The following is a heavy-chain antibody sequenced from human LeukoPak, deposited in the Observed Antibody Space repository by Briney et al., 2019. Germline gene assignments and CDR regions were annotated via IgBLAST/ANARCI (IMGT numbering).Heavy chain of an antibody. V-gene: IGHV3-23*01. CDR1: GFTVSTYG. J-gene: IGHJ4*02. Sequence: PGGSLRLSCAASGFTVSTYGMSWVRQAPGKGLEWVSAISGSGGSTYYADSVKGRFTISRDNSKNTLYLQMNSLRAEDTAVYYCAKASAMIVVVSKHFDYGGQGTRVTVSS. CDR3: AKASAMIVVVSKHFDY. CDR2: ISGSGGST. D-gene: IGHD3-22*01.